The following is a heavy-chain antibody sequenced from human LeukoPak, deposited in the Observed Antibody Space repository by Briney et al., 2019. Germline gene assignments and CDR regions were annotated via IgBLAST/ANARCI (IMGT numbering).Heavy chain of an antibody. CDR1: GYSFTNSW. D-gene: IGHD6-13*01. CDR2: IYPGDSDT. J-gene: IGHJ4*02. Sequence: GESLKISCKGSGYSFTNSWIGWVRQMPGKGLEWVGIIYPGDSDTRYSPSFQGQVTISAAKSISTAYLQWSSLKASDTAMYYCARRDGSSWSFDYWGQGTLVTVSS. V-gene: IGHV5-51*01. CDR3: ARRDGSSWSFDY.